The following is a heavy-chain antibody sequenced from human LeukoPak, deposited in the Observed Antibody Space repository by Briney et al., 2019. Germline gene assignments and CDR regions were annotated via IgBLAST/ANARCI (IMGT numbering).Heavy chain of an antibody. CDR3: ARRAHFDWLHDY. J-gene: IGHJ4*02. Sequence: ASVKVSCKASGYTFTSYGISWVRQAPGQGLEWMGWISAYNSNTNYAQKLRGRVTMTTDTSTSTAYMELRSLRSDDTAVYYCARRAHFDWLHDYWGQGTLVTVSS. CDR1: GYTFTSYG. D-gene: IGHD3-9*01. V-gene: IGHV1-18*01. CDR2: ISAYNSNT.